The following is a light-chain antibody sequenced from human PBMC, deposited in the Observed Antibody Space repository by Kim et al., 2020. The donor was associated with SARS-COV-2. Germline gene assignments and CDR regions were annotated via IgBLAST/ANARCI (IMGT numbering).Light chain of an antibody. CDR3: HQYNDWPPGDT. CDR2: GAS. V-gene: IGKV3-15*01. CDR1: QSVSNN. Sequence: SPGERATLSGRASQSVSNNLAWYQFKPGQPPRLLIYGASTRATGVPARFSGAGYGTDFTLTVNSLQSEDFAVYYCHQYNDWPPGDTFGQGTKLEI. J-gene: IGKJ2*01.